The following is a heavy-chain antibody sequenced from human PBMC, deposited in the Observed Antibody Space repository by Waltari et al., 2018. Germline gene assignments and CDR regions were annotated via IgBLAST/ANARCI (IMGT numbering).Heavy chain of an antibody. Sequence: QVQLVQSGAEVKKPGASVKVSCKASGYTFTSYGISWVRQAPCKGLEWMGWISAYNGNTNYAQKLQGRVTMTTDTSTSTAYMELRSLRSDDTAVYYCARGGHYCSSTSCYRRNWFDPWGQGTLVTVSS. CDR1: GYTFTSYG. D-gene: IGHD2-2*02. V-gene: IGHV1-18*01. CDR3: ARGGHYCSSTSCYRRNWFDP. CDR2: ISAYNGNT. J-gene: IGHJ5*02.